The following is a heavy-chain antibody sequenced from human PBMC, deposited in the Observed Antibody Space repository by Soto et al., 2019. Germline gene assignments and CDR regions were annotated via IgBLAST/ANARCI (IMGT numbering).Heavy chain of an antibody. Sequence: SETLSLTCTVSGGSISSHYWSWIRQPPGKGLEWIGYIYYSGSTDYNPSLKSRVTISVDTSKNQFSLKLSSVTAADTAVYYCAGSKVWLHLGELSRYYYYMDVWGKGTTVTVSS. CDR3: AGSKVWLHLGELSRYYYYMDV. CDR2: IYYSGST. J-gene: IGHJ6*03. D-gene: IGHD3-16*02. V-gene: IGHV4-59*08. CDR1: GGSISSHY.